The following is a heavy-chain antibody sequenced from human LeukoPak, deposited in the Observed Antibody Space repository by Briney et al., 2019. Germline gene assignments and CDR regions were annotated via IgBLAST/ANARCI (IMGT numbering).Heavy chain of an antibody. D-gene: IGHD6-19*01. Sequence: GRSLRLSCSPSGLPLCSHVVHSVRQPRGEGLEWGASISNDGTNKYYADSVKGRFTISKDNSKNTLYLQLTSLRAEDSAVYYCALIAVAGTEYRYYGMDASGPGDTGT. CDR2: ISNDGTNK. V-gene: IGHV3-30*04. J-gene: IGHJ6*01. CDR1: GLPLCSHV. CDR3: ALIAVAGTEYRYYGMDA.